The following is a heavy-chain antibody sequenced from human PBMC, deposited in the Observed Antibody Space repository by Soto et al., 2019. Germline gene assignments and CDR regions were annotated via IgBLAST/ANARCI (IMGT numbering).Heavy chain of an antibody. D-gene: IGHD2-2*01. CDR1: GYTFTGYY. Sequence: GASVKVSCKASGYTFTGYYMHWVRQAPGQGLEWMGWINPNSGGTNYAQKFQGWVTMTRDTSISTAYMELSRLRSDDTAVYYCARGNIVVVPAAKNWFDPWGQGTLVTVSS. V-gene: IGHV1-2*04. J-gene: IGHJ5*02. CDR2: INPNSGGT. CDR3: ARGNIVVVPAAKNWFDP.